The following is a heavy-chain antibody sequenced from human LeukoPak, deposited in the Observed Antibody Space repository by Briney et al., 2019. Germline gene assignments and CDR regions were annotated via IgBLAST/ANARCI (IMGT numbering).Heavy chain of an antibody. CDR2: INHSGST. CDR1: GGSFSGYY. J-gene: IGHJ4*02. Sequence: PSETLSLTCAVYGGSFSGYYWSWIRQPPGKGLEWIGEINHSGSTNYNPSLKSRVTISVDTSKNQFSLKLSSVTAADTAVYYCATVYCSSTSCYANYWGQGTLVTASS. CDR3: ATVYCSSTSCYANY. V-gene: IGHV4-34*01. D-gene: IGHD2-2*01.